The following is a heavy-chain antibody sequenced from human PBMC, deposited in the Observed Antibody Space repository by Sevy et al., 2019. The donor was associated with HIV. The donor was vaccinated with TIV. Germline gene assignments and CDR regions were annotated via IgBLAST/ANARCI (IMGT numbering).Heavy chain of an antibody. CDR1: GFTFSYYG. D-gene: IGHD3-10*01. V-gene: IGHV3-30-3*01. J-gene: IGHJ4*02. CDR3: ARVGSGSGGYHFDY. CDR2: ISYHGSDK. Sequence: GGSLRLSCAGSGFTFSYYGMHWVRQAPGKGLEWVALISYHGSDKYYADSVKGRLTISRDNSKNTLYLQMNSLSREDAAVYHCARVGSGSGGYHFDYWGQGTLVTVSS.